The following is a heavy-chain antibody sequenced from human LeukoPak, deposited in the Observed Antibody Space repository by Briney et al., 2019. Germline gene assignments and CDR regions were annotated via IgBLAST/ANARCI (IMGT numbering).Heavy chain of an antibody. CDR3: AKTSPSSSWYGHYYYYGMDV. V-gene: IGHV1-8*01. CDR1: GYTFTSYD. D-gene: IGHD6-13*01. Sequence: AAVRVSCMDSGYTFTSYDINGVRQAPGQGGEWMGWMNANRGNTGYAQKFQGRVTTTRNTSISTAYMELSTLRSEDTAVYYCAKTSPSSSWYGHYYYYGMDVWGQGTPVTVSS. CDR2: MNANRGNT. J-gene: IGHJ6*02.